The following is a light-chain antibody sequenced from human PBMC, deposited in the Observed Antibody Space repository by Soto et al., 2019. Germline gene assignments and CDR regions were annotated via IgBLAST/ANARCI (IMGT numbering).Light chain of an antibody. Sequence: EIVLTPSPGSLSLSPGERATLSCRASQSVSNTFFAWYQQRPGQAPRLLMYGASSRATGIPERFSGSGSGTDFTLSISRMEPEDFAVYYCQPFDSSVTFGQGTKVELK. CDR3: QPFDSSVT. V-gene: IGKV3-20*01. J-gene: IGKJ1*01. CDR2: GAS. CDR1: QSVSNTF.